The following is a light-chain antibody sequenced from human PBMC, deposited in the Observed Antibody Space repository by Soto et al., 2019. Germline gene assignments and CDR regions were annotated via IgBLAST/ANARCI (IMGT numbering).Light chain of an antibody. V-gene: IGLV2-14*01. J-gene: IGLJ3*02. CDR1: SSDVGGYNY. Sequence: QSALTQPASVSGSPGQSITISRTGTSSDVGGYNYVSWYQQHPGKAPKLMIYEVSNRPSGVSNRFSGAKSGNTASLTISGLQAGGEADYYCSSYTSSSPRVFGGGTKLTVL. CDR2: EVS. CDR3: SSYTSSSPRV.